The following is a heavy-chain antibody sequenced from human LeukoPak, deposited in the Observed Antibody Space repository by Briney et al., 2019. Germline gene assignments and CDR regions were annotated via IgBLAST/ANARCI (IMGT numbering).Heavy chain of an antibody. D-gene: IGHD6-19*01. Sequence: PSETLSLTCTVSGGSISSSNYYWGWIRQPPGKGLEWIGSIHNSGSTDYNPSLKSRATISIDTSKNQFSLKLSSVTAADTAVYYCARDQYSSGWVGYYGMDVWGQGTTVTVSS. CDR3: ARDQYSSGWVGYYGMDV. V-gene: IGHV4-39*07. CDR1: GGSISSSNYY. J-gene: IGHJ6*02. CDR2: IHNSGST.